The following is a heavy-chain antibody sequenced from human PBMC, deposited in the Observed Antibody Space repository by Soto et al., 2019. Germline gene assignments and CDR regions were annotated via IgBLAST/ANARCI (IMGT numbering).Heavy chain of an antibody. CDR2: INPSGGST. CDR3: ARDRKWGSGWYNYYYGMDV. Sequence: ASVKVSCKASGYTFTSYYMDWVRQAPGQGLEWMGIINPSGGSTSYAQKFQGRVTMTRDTSTSTVYMELSSLRSEDTAVYYCARDRKWGSGWYNYYYGMDVWGQGTTVTVSS. J-gene: IGHJ6*02. V-gene: IGHV1-46*03. D-gene: IGHD6-19*01. CDR1: GYTFTSYY.